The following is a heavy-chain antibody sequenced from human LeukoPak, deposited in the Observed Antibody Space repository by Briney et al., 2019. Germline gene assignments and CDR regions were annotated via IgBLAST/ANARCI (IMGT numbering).Heavy chain of an antibody. CDR1: GFTFSSYG. V-gene: IGHV3-33*01. CDR3: ASGPSVYDSSGFDAFDI. J-gene: IGHJ3*02. D-gene: IGHD3-22*01. CDR2: IWYDGSNK. Sequence: PGGSLRLSCAASGFTFSSYGMHWVRQAPGKGLEWVAVIWYDGSNKYYADSVKGRFTISRDNSKNTLYLQMNSLRAEDTAVYYCASGPSVYDSSGFDAFDIWGQGTMVTVSS.